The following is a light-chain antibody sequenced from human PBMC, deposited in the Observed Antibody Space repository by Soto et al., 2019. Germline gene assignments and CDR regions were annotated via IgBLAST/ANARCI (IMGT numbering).Light chain of an antibody. Sequence: QSVLTQPPSVSAAPGQKVTISCSGGSSNIGTNYVSWYQQLPGTAPKLLIYDNNERPSGVPDRFSGSKSGTSATLDITGLQTGDDATYYFRTWYSSLSAPCVFVTGTKLTVL. CDR1: SSNIGTNY. J-gene: IGLJ1*01. V-gene: IGLV1-51*01. CDR2: DNN. CDR3: RTWYSSLSAPCV.